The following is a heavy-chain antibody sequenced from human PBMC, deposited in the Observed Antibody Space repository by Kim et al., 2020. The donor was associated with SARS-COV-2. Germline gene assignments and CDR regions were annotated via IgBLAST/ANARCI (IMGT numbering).Heavy chain of an antibody. CDR2: SSPAWTTT. V-gene: IGHV3-74*01. D-gene: IGHD3-10*01. CDR3: TRGRFSDGFDV. J-gene: IGHJ6*02. CDR1: GFSLTTYW. Sequence: GGSLRLSCAASGFSLTTYWINWGRQAPGTGLVGVSRSSPAWTTTHYANSVKGRVTRSRDNAENTLYLQMNSLRAEDTAVYYCTRGRFSDGFDVGGQGTTVTVSS.